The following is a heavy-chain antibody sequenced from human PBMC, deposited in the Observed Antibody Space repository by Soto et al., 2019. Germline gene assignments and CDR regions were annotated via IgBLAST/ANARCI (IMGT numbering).Heavy chain of an antibody. J-gene: IGHJ4*02. Sequence: QVQLVESGGGVAQPGRSLRLSCVASGFTFSNYAFHWVRQAPGKGLEWVALISYDGSNKYYAGSVKGRFTISRDNSKDTVSLQMNSLRVDDAAVYFCARGEAIDHHDRSAAYWGQGTLVTVSS. CDR2: ISYDGSNK. V-gene: IGHV3-30-3*01. D-gene: IGHD3-22*01. CDR1: GFTFSNYA. CDR3: ARGEAIDHHDRSAAY.